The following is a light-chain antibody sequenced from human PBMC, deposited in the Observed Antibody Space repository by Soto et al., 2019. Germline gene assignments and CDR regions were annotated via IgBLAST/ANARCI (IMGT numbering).Light chain of an antibody. J-gene: IGKJ1*01. Sequence: EIVLTQSPGTLSLSPGERATLSCRASQSVSSSYLAWYQQKPGQAPRLLIYGASSRATGIPDRFSGSGSGTDFTLTISRLEPEDFAVYYCQQYDRSPLTFGQGTKVEIK. V-gene: IGKV3-20*01. CDR1: QSVSSSY. CDR2: GAS. CDR3: QQYDRSPLT.